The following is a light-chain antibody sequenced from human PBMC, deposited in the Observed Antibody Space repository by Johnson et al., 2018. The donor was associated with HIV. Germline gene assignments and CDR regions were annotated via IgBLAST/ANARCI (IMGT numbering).Light chain of an antibody. J-gene: IGLJ1*01. V-gene: IGLV1-51*02. Sequence: QSVLTQPPSVSAAPGQKVTISCSGSSSNIGNNYVSWYQQLPGTAPKVLIHENNKRPSGIPDRFSGSKSGTSATLGITGLQTGDEADYYCGTWDSSLSAGGNVFGTGTKVTVL. CDR1: SSNIGNNY. CDR2: ENN. CDR3: GTWDSSLSAGGNV.